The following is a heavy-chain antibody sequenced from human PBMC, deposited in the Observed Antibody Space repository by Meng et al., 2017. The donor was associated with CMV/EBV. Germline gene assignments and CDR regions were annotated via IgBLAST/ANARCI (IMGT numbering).Heavy chain of an antibody. CDR2: IYYSGST. Sequence: QVQLQELGPGLVKPSQTLSLTCTVSGGSISSGDYYWSWIRQPPGKGLEWIGYIYYSGSTYYNPSLKSRVTISVDTSKNQFSLKLSSVTAADTAVYYCARVTSRVAGAFDYWGQGTLVTVSS. D-gene: IGHD1-14*01. CDR1: GGSISSGDYY. V-gene: IGHV4-30-4*08. CDR3: ARVTSRVAGAFDY. J-gene: IGHJ4*02.